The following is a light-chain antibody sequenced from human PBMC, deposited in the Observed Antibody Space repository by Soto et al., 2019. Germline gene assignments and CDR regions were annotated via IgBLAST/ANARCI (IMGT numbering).Light chain of an antibody. CDR2: AAS. Sequence: DIQMTQSPSSLSASVGDRVTITCRASQSISSYLNWYQQKPGKAPKLLIYAASSLQSGVPSRFSGSGSGTDFTLTISSLQPEDFAIYYCQQSYRTPRSFGQGT. CDR1: QSISSY. V-gene: IGKV1-39*01. CDR3: QQSYRTPRS. J-gene: IGKJ1*01.